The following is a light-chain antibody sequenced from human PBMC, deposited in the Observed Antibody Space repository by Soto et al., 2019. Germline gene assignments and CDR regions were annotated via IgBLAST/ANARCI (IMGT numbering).Light chain of an antibody. CDR2: DVS. Sequence: DIQMTQSPSTLSASVGDRVTMTCRASQRIGSWLAWYQQKPGKAPKLLIYDVSSLKSGVPSRFSGSRSGTEFTLTISSLQPDDFATYYCQQYDSYSWTFGQGTKVEIK. V-gene: IGKV1-5*01. CDR3: QQYDSYSWT. J-gene: IGKJ1*01. CDR1: QRIGSW.